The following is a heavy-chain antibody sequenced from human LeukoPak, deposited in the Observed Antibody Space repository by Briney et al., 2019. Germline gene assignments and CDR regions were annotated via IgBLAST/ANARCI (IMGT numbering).Heavy chain of an antibody. Sequence: PSETLSLTCTVSGGSISSYYWSWIRQPPGKGLEWIGYIYYSGSTNYNPSLKSRVTISVDTSKNQCSLKLSSVTAADTAVYYCAGRRRYGGYIDYWGQGTLVTVSS. CDR3: AGRRRYGGYIDY. CDR2: IYYSGST. CDR1: GGSISSYY. V-gene: IGHV4-59*01. D-gene: IGHD4/OR15-4a*01. J-gene: IGHJ4*02.